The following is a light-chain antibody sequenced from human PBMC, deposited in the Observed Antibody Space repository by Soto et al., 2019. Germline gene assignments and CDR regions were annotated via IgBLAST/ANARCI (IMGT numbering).Light chain of an antibody. J-gene: IGKJ4*01. CDR2: GAS. V-gene: IGKV3-20*01. CDR1: QSVGSSY. Sequence: DIEMTQSPSTLSLSPGERATLSCRASQSVGSSYLAWYQQKPGQAPSLLIYGASSRSTGIPYRFSGSGSGTDFTLTISRLEPEDFAVYYCQQYGSALLTFGGGTKVEIK. CDR3: QQYGSALLT.